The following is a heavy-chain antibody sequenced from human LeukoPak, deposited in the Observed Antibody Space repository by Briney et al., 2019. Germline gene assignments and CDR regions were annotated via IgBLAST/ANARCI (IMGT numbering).Heavy chain of an antibody. V-gene: IGHV3-30-3*01. CDR2: ISYDGSNK. CDR3: ARVWFGELLYYFDY. J-gene: IGHJ4*02. Sequence: GGSLRLSCAASGFTFSSYAVHWVRQAPGKGLEWVAVISYDGSNKYYADSVKGRFTISSDNSKNTLYLQMNSLRAEDTAVYYCARVWFGELLYYFDYWGQGTLVTVSS. CDR1: GFTFSSYA. D-gene: IGHD3-10*01.